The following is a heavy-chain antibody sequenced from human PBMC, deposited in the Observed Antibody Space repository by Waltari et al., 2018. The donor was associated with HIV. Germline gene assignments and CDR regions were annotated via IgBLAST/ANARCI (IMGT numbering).Heavy chain of an antibody. Sequence: QVQLVQSGAEVKKPGASVKVSCTASGYTFTAHYMHWVRQAPGQGLEWMGWINPNSGGTNYAQKFQGRVTMTRDTSISTAYMELSRLRSDDTAVYYCARDRARTTDYYYYGMDVWGQGTTVTVSS. CDR1: GYTFTAHY. V-gene: IGHV1-2*02. D-gene: IGHD1-7*01. J-gene: IGHJ6*02. CDR2: INPNSGGT. CDR3: ARDRARTTDYYYYGMDV.